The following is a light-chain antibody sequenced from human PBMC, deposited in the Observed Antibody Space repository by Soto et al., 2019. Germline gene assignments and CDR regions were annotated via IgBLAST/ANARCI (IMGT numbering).Light chain of an antibody. CDR3: CSYAGSYTLGV. V-gene: IGLV2-11*01. Sequence: QSALTQPRSVSGSPGQSVTISCTGTSSDVGVYNYVSWYQQHPGKAPKLMIYDVSNRPSGVPDRFSGSKSGNTASLTISGLQAEDEADYYCCSYAGSYTLGVFGRGTKLTVL. CDR1: SSDVGVYNY. CDR2: DVS. J-gene: IGLJ3*02.